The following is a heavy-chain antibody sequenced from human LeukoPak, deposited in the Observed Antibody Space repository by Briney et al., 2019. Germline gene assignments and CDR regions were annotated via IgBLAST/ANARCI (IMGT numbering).Heavy chain of an antibody. J-gene: IGHJ4*02. Sequence: AASVKVSCKASGFTFTSSAMQWVRQARGQRLEWIGWIVVGSGNTNYAQKFQERVTITRDMSTSTAYVELSSLRAEDTAVYYCAARTYYYDSSGPTGDYWGQGTLVTVSS. V-gene: IGHV1-58*02. CDR2: IVVGSGNT. CDR1: GFTFTSSA. D-gene: IGHD3-22*01. CDR3: AARTYYYDSSGPTGDY.